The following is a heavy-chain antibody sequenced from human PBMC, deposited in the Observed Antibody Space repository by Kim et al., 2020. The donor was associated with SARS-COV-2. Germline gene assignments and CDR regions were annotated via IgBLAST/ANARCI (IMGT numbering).Heavy chain of an antibody. CDR3: ARGGLGYYYYCGMDV. V-gene: IGHV1-69*04. J-gene: IGHJ6*02. D-gene: IGHD4-17*01. Sequence: KIQGRVTITANKSTRTAYMELSSLRAEDTAVYYCARGGLGYYYYCGMDVWGQGTTVTVSS.